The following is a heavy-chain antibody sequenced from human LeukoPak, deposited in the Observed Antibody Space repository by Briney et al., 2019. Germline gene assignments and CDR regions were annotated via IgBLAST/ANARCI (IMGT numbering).Heavy chain of an antibody. CDR2: ILPIIGTA. J-gene: IGHJ4*02. CDR3: ATSRIAVAGTGLDY. CDR1: GGTFSRYA. D-gene: IGHD6-19*01. V-gene: IGHV1-69*01. Sequence: SSVKVSCKASGGTFSRYAISWVRQAPGQGLEWTGGILPIIGTANYAQKFQGRVTITADESTSTAHMELSSLRSEDTAVYYCATSRIAVAGTGLDYWGQGTLVTVSS.